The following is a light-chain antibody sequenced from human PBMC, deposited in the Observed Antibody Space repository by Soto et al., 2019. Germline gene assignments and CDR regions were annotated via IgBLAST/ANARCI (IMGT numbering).Light chain of an antibody. CDR3: QQLNSYLIT. CDR1: ERINTY. Sequence: DVQMTQSPSSVSASGGDRVTMTCGAGERINTYLAWYQQQPGKAPKLLIYAASTLHTGVPSRFSGSGSGTEFTLTISSLQPEDFATYYCQQLNSYLITFGQGTRLEIK. V-gene: IGKV1-9*01. J-gene: IGKJ5*01. CDR2: AAS.